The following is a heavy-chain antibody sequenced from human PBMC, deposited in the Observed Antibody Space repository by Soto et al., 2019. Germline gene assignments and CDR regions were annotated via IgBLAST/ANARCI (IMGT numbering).Heavy chain of an antibody. J-gene: IGHJ5*02. CDR3: ARDPLPNAYCISTFCYRLPWFDP. V-gene: IGHV1-3*01. CDR1: GYTFTSYA. CDR2: INAGNGNT. D-gene: IGHD2-2*01. Sequence: EASVKVSCKASGYTFTSYAMHWVRQAPGQRLEWMGWINAGNGNTKYSQKFQGRVTITRDTSASTAYMELSSLRSEDTAVYYCARDPLPNAYCISTFCYRLPWFDPWGQGALVTVSS.